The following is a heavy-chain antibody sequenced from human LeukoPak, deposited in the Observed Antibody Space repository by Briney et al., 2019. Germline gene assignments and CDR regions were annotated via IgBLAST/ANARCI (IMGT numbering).Heavy chain of an antibody. J-gene: IGHJ4*01. CDR2: XYSGGST. D-gene: IGHD3-22*01. Sequence: GGSLRLSXAXSGFXVXXXXXXXXXXXXXXXXXXVSVXYSGGSTYYXDSVKGXFTISXXXXXNTLYLQMNSLRAEDTAVYYCARIDSSGYNIDYWGQGTLVTVSS. CDR3: ARIDSSGYNIDY. V-gene: IGHV3-53*01. CDR1: GFXVXXXX.